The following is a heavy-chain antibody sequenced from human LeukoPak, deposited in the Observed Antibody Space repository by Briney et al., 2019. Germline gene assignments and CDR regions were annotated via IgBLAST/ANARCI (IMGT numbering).Heavy chain of an antibody. CDR1: GYTFTGYY. CDR2: INPNSGGT. Sequence: ASVKVSCKASGYTFTGYYMHWVRQAPGQGLEWMGWINPNSGGTNYAQKFQGRVTMTRDTSISTAYMELSRLRSDDTAEYYCARERMVRGVRGDYWGQGTLVTVSS. V-gene: IGHV1-2*02. J-gene: IGHJ4*02. CDR3: ARERMVRGVRGDY. D-gene: IGHD3-10*01.